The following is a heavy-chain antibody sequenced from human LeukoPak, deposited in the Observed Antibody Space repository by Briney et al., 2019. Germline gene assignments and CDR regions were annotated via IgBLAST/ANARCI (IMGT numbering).Heavy chain of an antibody. CDR1: GGSISNSYY. CDR2: IYYTGST. CDR3: ATKGPRRGYFDY. V-gene: IGHV4-59*01. J-gene: IGHJ4*02. Sequence: SETLSLTCTVSGGSISNSYYWSWIRQPPGKGLEWIGYIYYTGSTNYNPSLKSRVTISVDMSKNQFSLKLTSVTAADTAVYYCATKGPRRGYFDYWGQGTLVAASS.